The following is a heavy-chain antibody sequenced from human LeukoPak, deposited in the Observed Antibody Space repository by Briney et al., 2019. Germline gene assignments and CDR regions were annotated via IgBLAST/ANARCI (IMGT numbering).Heavy chain of an antibody. D-gene: IGHD3-10*01. CDR3: AKEVKVRGVTRIPYYFDY. Sequence: GGSLRLSCAASGFTFSSYAMSWVRQAPGKGLEWVSAISGSGGSTYYADSVKGRFTISRDNSKNTLYLQMNSLRAEDTAVYYCAKEVKVRGVTRIPYYFDYWGQGTLVTVSS. V-gene: IGHV3-23*01. J-gene: IGHJ4*02. CDR1: GFTFSSYA. CDR2: ISGSGGST.